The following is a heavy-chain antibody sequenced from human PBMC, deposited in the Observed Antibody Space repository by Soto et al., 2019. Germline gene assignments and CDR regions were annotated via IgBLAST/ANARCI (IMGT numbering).Heavy chain of an antibody. Sequence: QVQLVQSGAEVKKPGSSVKVSCKASGGTFSSYAISWVRQAPGHGLEWMGGIIPIFGTANNARKFQGRVTITADESTSTAYMELSSLRSEDTDVYYCARGECSGGSCYLYYYYGMDVWGQGTTVTVSS. CDR1: GGTFSSYA. V-gene: IGHV1-69*12. J-gene: IGHJ6*02. D-gene: IGHD2-15*01. CDR2: IIPIFGTA. CDR3: ARGECSGGSCYLYYYYGMDV.